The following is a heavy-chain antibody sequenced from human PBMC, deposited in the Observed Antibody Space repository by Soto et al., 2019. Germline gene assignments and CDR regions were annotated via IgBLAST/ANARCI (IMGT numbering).Heavy chain of an antibody. CDR2: ISSNGGST. Sequence: PGGSLRLSCAASGFTFSSYAMHWVRQAPGKGLEYVSAISSNGGSTYYANSVKGRFTISRDNSKNTLYLQMGSLRAEDMAVYYCARDLFPYSSCYYYYMDVWGKGTTVTVSS. J-gene: IGHJ6*03. CDR1: GFTFSSYA. V-gene: IGHV3-64*01. D-gene: IGHD4-4*01. CDR3: ARDLFPYSSCYYYYMDV.